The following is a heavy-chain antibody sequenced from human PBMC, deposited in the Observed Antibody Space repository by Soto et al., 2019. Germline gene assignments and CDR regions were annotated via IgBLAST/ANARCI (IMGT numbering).Heavy chain of an antibody. CDR2: IDTGSFT. D-gene: IGHD2-21*02. J-gene: IGHJ4*02. V-gene: IGHV3-74*01. CDR3: VRGTGDWAGKDY. CDR1: GFTFSNYW. Sequence: VGSLRLSCEASGFTFSNYWMHWVRQAPGEGLVWVSRIDTGSFTDYADSVKGRLTMSRDNAKNTLTLQMHSLRAEDTAVYYCVRGTGDWAGKDYWGQGTLVTVSS.